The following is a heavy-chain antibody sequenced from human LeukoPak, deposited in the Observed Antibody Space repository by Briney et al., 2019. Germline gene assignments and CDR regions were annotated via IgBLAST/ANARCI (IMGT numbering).Heavy chain of an antibody. CDR1: GASISSYY. Sequence: SETLSLTCTVSGASISSYYYNWIRQTAGRGLEWIGRLCISGSTDYNPSLKSRVTISVDTSKNQFSLKLTSVTAADTAVYFCARDLSGSLYFDYWGQGVLVTVSS. J-gene: IGHJ4*02. V-gene: IGHV4-4*07. CDR2: LCISGST. D-gene: IGHD3-10*01. CDR3: ARDLSGSLYFDY.